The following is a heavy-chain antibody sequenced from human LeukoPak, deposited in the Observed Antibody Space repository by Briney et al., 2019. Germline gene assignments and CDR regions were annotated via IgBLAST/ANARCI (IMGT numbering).Heavy chain of an antibody. V-gene: IGHV3-74*01. D-gene: IGHD2-2*01. J-gene: IGHJ4*02. CDR3: ARVGVGMYHFDH. CDR1: GFTFSDYG. CDR2: INPDGSTT. Sequence: GSLRLSCAASGFTFSDYGMKWVRQAPGKGLVWVSRINPDGSTTTYADSVEGRFTISRDNAKNTLYLQMSSLRAEDTAVYYCARVGVGMYHFDHWGQGTLVTVSS.